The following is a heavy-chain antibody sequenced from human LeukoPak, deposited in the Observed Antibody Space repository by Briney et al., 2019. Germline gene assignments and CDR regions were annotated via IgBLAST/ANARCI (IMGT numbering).Heavy chain of an antibody. CDR3: ITRGVVSLHYFDY. CDR2: IKSKTDGGTT. V-gene: IGHV3-15*01. J-gene: IGHJ4*02. CDR1: GFTFSNAW. D-gene: IGHD3-10*01. Sequence: PGGSLRLSCAASGFTFSNAWMSWVRQAPGKGLEWVGRIKSKTDGGTTDYAAPVKGRFTISRDDSKNTLYLQMNSLKTEDTAVYYCITRGVVSLHYFDYWGQGTLVTVSS.